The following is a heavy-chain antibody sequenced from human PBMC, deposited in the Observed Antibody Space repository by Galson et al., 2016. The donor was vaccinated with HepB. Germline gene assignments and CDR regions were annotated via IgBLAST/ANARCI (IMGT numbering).Heavy chain of an antibody. D-gene: IGHD3-10*01. CDR2: ISSGSSYI. CDR1: GFTFSSYT. J-gene: IGHJ4*02. Sequence: SLRLSCAASGFTFSSYTMNWVRQAPGKGLEWVSSISSGSSYIYYADSVKGRFTISRDNAKNSLSLQMNSLRAEDTAVYYCARAPSFMVRGIIMPALRFYYFDYWGQGTLVTVSS. CDR3: ARAPSFMVRGIIMPALRFYYFDY. V-gene: IGHV3-21*01.